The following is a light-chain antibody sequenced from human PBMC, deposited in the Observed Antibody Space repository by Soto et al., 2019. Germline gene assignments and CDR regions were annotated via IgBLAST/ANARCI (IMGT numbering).Light chain of an antibody. Sequence: EIVLTQSPGTLSSSPGEKATLSCRASQRVNSTYLAWYQQRRGQAPRLLIYGAANRATGIPDRFSGRGSGTDFTLTISRLESEDFTVYYCQQYGSLPTTFGPGTKVDIK. V-gene: IGKV3-20*01. CDR2: GAA. CDR1: QRVNSTY. J-gene: IGKJ3*01. CDR3: QQYGSLPTT.